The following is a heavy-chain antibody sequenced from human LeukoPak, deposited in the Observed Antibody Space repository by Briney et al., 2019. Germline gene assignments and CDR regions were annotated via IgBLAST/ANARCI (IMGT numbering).Heavy chain of an antibody. Sequence: ASVTVSCKASGYTFISYGISWVRQAPGQGLEWMEWISTYNDNTDYAQKFHGRVTMTTDTSTSTAYMELRSLTSDDTAVYYCARCSLTCYSLAHWGQGTLVTVSS. J-gene: IGHJ5*02. V-gene: IGHV1-18*01. D-gene: IGHD2-15*01. CDR2: ISTYNDNT. CDR1: GYTFISYG. CDR3: ARCSLTCYSLAH.